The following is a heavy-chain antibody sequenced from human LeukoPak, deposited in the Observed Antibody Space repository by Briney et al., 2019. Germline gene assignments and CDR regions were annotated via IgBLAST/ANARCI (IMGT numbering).Heavy chain of an antibody. D-gene: IGHD1-14*01. Sequence: ASVKVSCKASGYTFTSYGISWVRQAPGQGHEWMGWISAYNGNTNYAQKLQGRVTMTTDRSTSTGYMGLRSLRSDDTAVYDGASLLQTTAGYWGQGTLVTVSS. CDR2: ISAYNGNT. CDR3: ASLLQTTAGY. J-gene: IGHJ4*02. CDR1: GYTFTSYG. V-gene: IGHV1-18*01.